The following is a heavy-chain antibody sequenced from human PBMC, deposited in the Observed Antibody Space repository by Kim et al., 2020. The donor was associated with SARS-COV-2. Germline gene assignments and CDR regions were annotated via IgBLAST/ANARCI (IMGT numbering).Heavy chain of an antibody. Sequence: QKFQGRVTITADKSTSTAYMELSSLRSEDTAVYYCARIMEDSSSWDGDDYWGQGTLVTVSS. V-gene: IGHV1-69*02. D-gene: IGHD6-13*01. J-gene: IGHJ4*02. CDR3: ARIMEDSSSWDGDDY.